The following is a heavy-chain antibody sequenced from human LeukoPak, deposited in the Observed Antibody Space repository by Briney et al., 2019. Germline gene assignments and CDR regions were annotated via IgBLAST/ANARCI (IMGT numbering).Heavy chain of an antibody. CDR3: ARHLRVFRPYCTNGVCSGGMDV. CDR2: IYYSGST. CDR1: GGSISSSSYY. D-gene: IGHD2-8*01. Sequence: SETLSLTCTVSGGSISSSSYYWGWIRQPPGKGLEWIGSIYYSGSTYYNPSLKSRVTISVDTSKNQFSLKLSSVTAADTAVYYCARHLRVFRPYCTNGVCSGGMDVWGQGTTVTVSS. J-gene: IGHJ6*02. V-gene: IGHV4-39*01.